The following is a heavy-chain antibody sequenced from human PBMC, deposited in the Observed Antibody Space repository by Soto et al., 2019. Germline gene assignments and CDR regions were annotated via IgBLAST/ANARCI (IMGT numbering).Heavy chain of an antibody. V-gene: IGHV3-33*01. CDR3: ARDQCSSTSCSVDY. D-gene: IGHD2-2*01. CDR1: GFIFSSFG. CDR2: IWYDGNTK. Sequence: SLRLSCAASGFIFSSFGMHWVRQAPGKGLEWVAVIWYDGNTKFYADSVKGRFTISRDNSKNTLFLQMNSLRVEDTALYYCARDQCSSTSCSVDYWGQGTLVTVSS. J-gene: IGHJ4*02.